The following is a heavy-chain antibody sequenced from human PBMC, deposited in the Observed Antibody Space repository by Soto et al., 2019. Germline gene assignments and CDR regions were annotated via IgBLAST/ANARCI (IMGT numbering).Heavy chain of an antibody. V-gene: IGHV3-23*01. J-gene: IGHJ3*02. CDR1: GFTFSSYA. CDR3: ATDLGFCASGSYYSSDAFDI. CDR2: ISGSGGST. Sequence: PGGSLRLSCAASGFTFSSYAMSWVRQAPGKGLEWVSAISGSGGSTYYADSVKGRFTISRDNSKNTLYLQMNSLRAEDTAVHYCATDLGFCASGSYYSSDAFDIWGQGTMVTVSS. D-gene: IGHD3-10*01.